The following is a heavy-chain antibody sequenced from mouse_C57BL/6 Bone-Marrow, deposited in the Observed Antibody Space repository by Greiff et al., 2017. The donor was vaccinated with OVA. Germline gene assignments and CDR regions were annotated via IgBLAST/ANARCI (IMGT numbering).Heavy chain of an antibody. D-gene: IGHD1-1*01. Sequence: VKLQQSGPELVKPGASVKLSCKASGYTFTSYDINWVKQRPGQGLEWIGWVYPRDGSTKYNEKFKGKATLTADKSSSTAYMELRSLTSEDSAVYFCARRLITTVVGGRWYFDVWGTGTTVTVSS. J-gene: IGHJ1*03. CDR1: GYTFTSYD. V-gene: IGHV1-85*01. CDR3: ARRLITTVVGGRWYFDV. CDR2: VYPRDGST.